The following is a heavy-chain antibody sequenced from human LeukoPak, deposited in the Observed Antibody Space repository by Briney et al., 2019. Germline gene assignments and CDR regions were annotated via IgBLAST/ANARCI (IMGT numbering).Heavy chain of an antibody. CDR3: ATHCSGAACFDY. CDR1: GYTFIDYS. D-gene: IGHD2-15*01. Sequence: ASVKVSCKASGYTFIDYSIHWVRQAPGQGLEWMGEINPNNGDTNFAPEFQGRVTMTRDTSITTAFMELSRLRYADTAIYYCATHCSGAACFDYWGQGTLVTVSS. V-gene: IGHV1-2*02. CDR2: INPNNGDT. J-gene: IGHJ4*02.